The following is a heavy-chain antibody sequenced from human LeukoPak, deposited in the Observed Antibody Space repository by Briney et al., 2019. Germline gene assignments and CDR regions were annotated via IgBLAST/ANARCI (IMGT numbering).Heavy chain of an antibody. CDR2: ISYDGSNK. Sequence: GGSLRLSCAASGFTFSSYAMLWVRQAPGKGLEWVAVISYDGSNKYYAASVKGRFTISRDNSKNTLYLQMNSLRAEDTAVYYCARDPFNYDSSGYYSYWGQGTLVTVSS. D-gene: IGHD3-22*01. CDR3: ARDPFNYDSSGYYSY. J-gene: IGHJ4*02. CDR1: GFTFSSYA. V-gene: IGHV3-30-3*01.